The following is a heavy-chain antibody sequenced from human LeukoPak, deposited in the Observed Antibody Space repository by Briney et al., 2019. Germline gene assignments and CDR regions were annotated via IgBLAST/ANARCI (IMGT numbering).Heavy chain of an antibody. D-gene: IGHD2-2*01. CDR1: GYSFASYG. CDR2: ISGSTGNA. V-gene: IGHV1-18*04. J-gene: IGHJ5*02. Sequence: GASVKVSCKASGYSFASYGITWVREAPGPPPEGMGWISGSTGNAHYAQNLQGRVTMTKDTATSTAYMKLRSLGSDDTAVYYCARVGRDCSTINCYWEDWFDPWGQGTLVIVSS. CDR3: ARVGRDCSTINCYWEDWFDP.